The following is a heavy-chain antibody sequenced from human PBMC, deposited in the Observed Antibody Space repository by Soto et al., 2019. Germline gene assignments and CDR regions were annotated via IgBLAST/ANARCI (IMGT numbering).Heavy chain of an antibody. CDR1: GFTFSSYG. Sequence: HPGGSLRLSCAASGFTFSSYGMHWVRQAPGKGLEWVAVIWYDGSNKYYADSVKGRFTISRDNSKNTLYLQMNSLRAEDTAVYYCARDLRTSSGYCSSTSCHFNYYYYYGMDVWGQGTTVTVSS. D-gene: IGHD2-2*01. J-gene: IGHJ6*02. CDR2: IWYDGSNK. V-gene: IGHV3-33*01. CDR3: ARDLRTSSGYCSSTSCHFNYYYYYGMDV.